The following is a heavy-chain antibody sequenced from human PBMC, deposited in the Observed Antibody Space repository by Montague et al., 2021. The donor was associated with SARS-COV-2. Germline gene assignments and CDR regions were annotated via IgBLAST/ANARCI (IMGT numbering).Heavy chain of an antibody. J-gene: IGHJ5*02. Sequence: TLSLTCTVSGGSISSGGYYWSWIRQHPGKGLEWIGYFYYSGSTXYKPSLKSRVTISVDTSKNQFSLKLSSVTAADTAVYYCARVRARITMIVVVINGGFDPWGQGTLVTVSS. CDR1: GGSISSGGYY. CDR3: ARVRARITMIVVVINGGFDP. V-gene: IGHV4-31*03. CDR2: FYYSGST. D-gene: IGHD3-22*01.